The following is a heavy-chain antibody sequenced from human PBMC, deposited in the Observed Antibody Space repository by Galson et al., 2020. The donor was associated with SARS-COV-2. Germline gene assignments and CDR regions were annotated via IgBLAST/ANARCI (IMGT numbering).Heavy chain of an antibody. CDR3: ARHAGDQSYNYYYGMDV. V-gene: IGHV4-39*01. CDR1: GGSISSSSYY. D-gene: IGHD2-2*01. Sequence: ASEPLSLTCTVSGGSISSSSYYWGWIRQPPGKGLEWIANIYYSGTTYYNPSLKSRVAISVDTSKNEFSLKLSSVTAADTAVYYCARHAGDQSYNYYYGMDVWGQGTTVTVTS. CDR2: IYYSGTT. J-gene: IGHJ6*02.